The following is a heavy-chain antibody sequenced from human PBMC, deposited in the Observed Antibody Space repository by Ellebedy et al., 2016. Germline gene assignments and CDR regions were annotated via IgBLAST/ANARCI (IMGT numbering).Heavy chain of an antibody. J-gene: IGHJ4*02. Sequence: ASVKVSXXPSGYTFDTYDISWVRQAPGQGLEWMGWISTYSGDTKSAQKFQGRVTMTKDTSTSTVYMDLRSLTSGDTAVYYCARPSLLGATPFDYWGQGTLVTISS. CDR1: GYTFDTYD. D-gene: IGHD1-26*01. CDR2: ISTYSGDT. V-gene: IGHV1-18*01. CDR3: ARPSLLGATPFDY.